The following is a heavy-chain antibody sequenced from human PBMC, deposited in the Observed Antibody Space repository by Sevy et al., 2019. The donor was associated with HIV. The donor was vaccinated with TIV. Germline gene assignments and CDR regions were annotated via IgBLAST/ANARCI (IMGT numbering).Heavy chain of an antibody. J-gene: IGHJ5*02. CDR1: GGSFSGYY. CDR3: ARGPAARDFWSGYSHRWFDP. V-gene: IGHV4-34*01. Sequence: SETLSLTCAVFGGSFSGYYWSFIRQPPGKGLEWIGEINHSGNTNYNPSLKSRITISVDTSKNQLSLTLGYVTAADTAGYYCARGPAARDFWSGYSHRWFDPWGQGTLVTVSS. D-gene: IGHD3-3*01. CDR2: INHSGNT.